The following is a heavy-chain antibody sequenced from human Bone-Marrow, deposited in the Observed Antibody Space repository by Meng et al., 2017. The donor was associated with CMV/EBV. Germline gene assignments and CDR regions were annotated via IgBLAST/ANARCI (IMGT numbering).Heavy chain of an antibody. CDR2: IIPILGIA. V-gene: IGHV1-69*02. J-gene: IGHJ4*02. D-gene: IGHD2-21*01. CDR1: GGTFSSYT. CDR3: ARGLGVEPADY. Sequence: SVKVSCKASGGTFSSYTISWVRQAPGQGLEWMGRIIPILGIANYAQKFQGRVTITADKSTSTAYMELSSLRSEDTAVYYCARGLGVEPADYWGQGTLGPVSS.